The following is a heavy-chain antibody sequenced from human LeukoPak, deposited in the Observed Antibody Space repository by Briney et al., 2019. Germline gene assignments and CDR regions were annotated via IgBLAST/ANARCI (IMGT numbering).Heavy chain of an antibody. V-gene: IGHV1-18*01. Sequence: ASVTVSCKASGYTFTSYGISWVRQAPGQGLEWMGWISAYNGNTNYAQKLQGRVTMTTDTSTSTAYMELRSLRSDDTAVYYCHLWFGELLTGAFDIWGQGTMVTVSS. CDR1: GYTFTSYG. CDR3: HLWFGELLTGAFDI. D-gene: IGHD3-10*01. J-gene: IGHJ3*02. CDR2: ISAYNGNT.